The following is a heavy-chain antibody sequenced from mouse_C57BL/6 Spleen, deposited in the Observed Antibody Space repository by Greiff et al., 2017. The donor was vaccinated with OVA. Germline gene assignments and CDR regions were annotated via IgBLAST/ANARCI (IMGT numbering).Heavy chain of an antibody. J-gene: IGHJ2*01. CDR2: INPSTGGT. D-gene: IGHD2-1*01. CDR1: GYSFTGYY. V-gene: IGHV1-42*01. CDR3: ARGLKGNSPYYFDY. Sequence: DVQLQQSGPELVKPGASVKISCKASGYSFTGYYMNWVKQSPEKSLEWIGEINPSTGGTTYNQKFKAKATLTVDKSSSTAYMQLKSLTSEDSAVYYCARGLKGNSPYYFDYWGQGTTLTVSS.